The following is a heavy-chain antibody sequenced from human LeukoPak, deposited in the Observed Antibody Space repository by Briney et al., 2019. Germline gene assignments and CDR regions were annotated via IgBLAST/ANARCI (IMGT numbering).Heavy chain of an antibody. J-gene: IGHJ6*02. V-gene: IGHV3-15*01. D-gene: IGHD1-26*01. CDR2: IRTKIEGETT. CDR3: TTERNWELLRPYGLDI. Sequence: PGGSLRLSCAASGFNFNYVWMNWVRQAPGKGLEWVGRIRTKIEGETTDYAAPVKGRFTISRDDSKTTLYLYMNSLQTEDSAVYYCTTERNWELLRPYGLDIWGQGTAVTVSS. CDR1: GFNFNYVW.